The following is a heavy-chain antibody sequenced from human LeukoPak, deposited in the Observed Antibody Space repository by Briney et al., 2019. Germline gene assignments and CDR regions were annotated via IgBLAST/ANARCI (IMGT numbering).Heavy chain of an antibody. CDR2: ISSTSSAI. CDR1: GFTFRDYS. D-gene: IGHD3-16*02. Sequence: GGSLRLSCTASGFTFRDYSMNWVRQAPGKGLEWLSYISSTSSAIYYADSLKGRFTISRDNAKNSLYLQMNSLRDEDTALYYCARFIRSYRNSAYWGGGTMVTVSS. CDR3: ARFIRSYRNSAY. J-gene: IGHJ4*02. V-gene: IGHV3-48*02.